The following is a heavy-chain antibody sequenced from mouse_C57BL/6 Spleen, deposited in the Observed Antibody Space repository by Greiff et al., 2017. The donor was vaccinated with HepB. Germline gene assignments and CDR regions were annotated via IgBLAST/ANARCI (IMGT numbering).Heavy chain of an antibody. CDR3: ARGDGSIPYYAMDY. J-gene: IGHJ4*01. CDR2: IYPRDGST. Sequence: VKLQQSGPELVKPGASVKLSCKASGYTFTSYDINWVKQRPGQGLEWIGWIYPRDGSTKYNEKFKGKATLTVDTSSSTAYMELHSLTSEDSAVYFCARGDGSIPYYAMDYWGQGTSVTVSS. D-gene: IGHD1-1*01. CDR1: GYTFTSYD. V-gene: IGHV1-85*01.